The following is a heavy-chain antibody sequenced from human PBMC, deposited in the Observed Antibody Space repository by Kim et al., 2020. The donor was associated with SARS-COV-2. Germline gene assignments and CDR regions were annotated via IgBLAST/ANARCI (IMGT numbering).Heavy chain of an antibody. J-gene: IGHJ4*02. Sequence: NPSLKSRVTISVDTSKNQFSLKLSSVTAADTAVYYCARGGNWNYNGDFDYWGQGTLVTVSS. V-gene: IGHV4-59*09. CDR3: ARGGNWNYNGDFDY. D-gene: IGHD1-7*01.